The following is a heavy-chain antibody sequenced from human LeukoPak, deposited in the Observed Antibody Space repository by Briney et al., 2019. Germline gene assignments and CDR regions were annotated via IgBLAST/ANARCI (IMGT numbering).Heavy chain of an antibody. CDR2: IYSGWST. Sequence: SEILSFTCTVAGGSISSYYWNWIRQPAGKGLEVIGRIYSGWSTTYNPSLKSRVTMSVNTSKNHVSVKLRSVTDADTAVYYCARDMGWSPYAAHFDYWAQGTLVTVPS. CDR1: GGSISSYY. CDR3: ARDMGWSPYAAHFDY. J-gene: IGHJ4*02. V-gene: IGHV4-4*07. D-gene: IGHD3-3*01.